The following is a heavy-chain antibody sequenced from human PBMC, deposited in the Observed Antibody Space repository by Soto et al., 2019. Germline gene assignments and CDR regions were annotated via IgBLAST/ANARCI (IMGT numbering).Heavy chain of an antibody. J-gene: IGHJ5*02. D-gene: IGHD4-17*01. CDR1: GGSISTNIYY. V-gene: IGHV4-39*01. CDR2: IYYTGNT. Sequence: QVQLQESGPGLVWPSETLSLTCTVSGGSISTNIYYWGWIRQPPGKGLEWIGSIYYTGNTFYNPSLKSRVTLSVDTSENQFSLRLSSVTAADTAVYYCARHSHEDHGDPNWFDPRGQGTLVTVSS. CDR3: ARHSHEDHGDPNWFDP.